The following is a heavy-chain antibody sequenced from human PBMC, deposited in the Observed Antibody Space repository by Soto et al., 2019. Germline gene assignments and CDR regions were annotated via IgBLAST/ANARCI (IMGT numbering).Heavy chain of an antibody. CDR1: GFTVSSNY. CDR2: IYSGGST. Sequence: EVQLVESGGGLVQPGGSLRLSCAASGFTVSSNYMSWVRQAPGKGLEWVSVIYSGGSTYYADSVKGRFTISRDNSKNXXYXQKXSLRAEDTAVYYCAREVRTYYYDSSGSVGYYGMDVWGQGTTVTVSS. V-gene: IGHV3-66*01. J-gene: IGHJ6*02. D-gene: IGHD3-22*01. CDR3: AREVRTYYYDSSGSVGYYGMDV.